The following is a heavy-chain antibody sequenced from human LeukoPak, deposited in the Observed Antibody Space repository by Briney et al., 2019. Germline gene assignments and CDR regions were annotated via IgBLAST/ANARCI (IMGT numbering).Heavy chain of an antibody. D-gene: IGHD3-10*01. J-gene: IGHJ5*02. CDR3: ARPLMYYYGSETYFWFDP. Sequence: PGGSLRLSCAASGFTFDDYAMHWVRQAPGKGLEWVSGISWNSDMIGYADSVKGRFTISRDNVKNSLYLQMNSLRAEDTAVYYCARPLMYYYGSETYFWFDPWGQGTPVTVSS. CDR1: GFTFDDYA. CDR2: ISWNSDMI. V-gene: IGHV3-9*01.